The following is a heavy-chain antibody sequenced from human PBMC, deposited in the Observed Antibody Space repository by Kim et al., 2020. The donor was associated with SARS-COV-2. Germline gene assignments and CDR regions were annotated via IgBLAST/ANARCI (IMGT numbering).Heavy chain of an antibody. V-gene: IGHV3-33*01. CDR1: GFTFSSYG. D-gene: IGHD3-10*01. CDR2: IWYDGSNK. CDR3: ARDPAFRVLKGSGTLGFYYYYGMDV. J-gene: IGHJ6*01. Sequence: GGSLRLSCAASGFTFSSYGMHWVRQAPGKGLEWVAVIWYDGSNKYYADSVKGRFTISRDNSKNTLYLQMNSLRAEDTAVYYCARDPAFRVLKGSGTLGFYYYYGMDVWGQGTTVTVSS.